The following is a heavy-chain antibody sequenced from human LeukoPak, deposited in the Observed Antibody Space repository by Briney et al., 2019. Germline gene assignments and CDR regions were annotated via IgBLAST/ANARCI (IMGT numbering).Heavy chain of an antibody. CDR2: IYYSGRT. CDR3: ARRRYYDGSGYLE. CDR1: GDSVSRSDSY. V-gene: IGHV4-39*01. D-gene: IGHD3-22*01. Sequence: SETLSLTCSVSGDSVSRSDSYWDWIRQPPGKGLEWIGTIYYSGRTYYSPSLKSRVTLSVDPSNNQFSLNLRSVTAADTAVYYCARRRYYDGSGYLEWGQGTLLSVSS. J-gene: IGHJ1*01.